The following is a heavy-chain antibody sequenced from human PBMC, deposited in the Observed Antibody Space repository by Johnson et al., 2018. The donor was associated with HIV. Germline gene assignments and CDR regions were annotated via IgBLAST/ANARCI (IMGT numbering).Heavy chain of an antibody. J-gene: IGHJ3*02. Sequence: QVQLVESGGGVVQHGRSLRLSCAASGFTFSSYAMHWVRQAPGKGLEWVAVISYDGSNKYYADSVKGRFTISRDNSKNTLYLQMNSLRAEDTAVYYCARDSSWGLGTPGAFDIWGQGTMVTVSS. CDR2: ISYDGSNK. D-gene: IGHD7-27*01. CDR3: ARDSSWGLGTPGAFDI. V-gene: IGHV3-30-3*01. CDR1: GFTFSSYA.